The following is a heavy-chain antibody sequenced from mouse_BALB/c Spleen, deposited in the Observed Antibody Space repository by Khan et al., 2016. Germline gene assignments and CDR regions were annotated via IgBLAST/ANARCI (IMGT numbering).Heavy chain of an antibody. CDR3: ARDRGGLLFDY. D-gene: IGHD1-1*01. V-gene: IGHV7-3*02. CDR1: GFTFTDYY. CDR2: IRNKANGYTT. J-gene: IGHJ2*01. Sequence: EVELVESGGGLVQPGGSLRLSCATSGFTFTDYYMTWVRQPPGKALEWLGFIRNKANGYTTEYSASVKGRFTISRANSQSILYLQMNTLRAEDSATYYCARDRGGLLFDYWGQGTTLTVSS.